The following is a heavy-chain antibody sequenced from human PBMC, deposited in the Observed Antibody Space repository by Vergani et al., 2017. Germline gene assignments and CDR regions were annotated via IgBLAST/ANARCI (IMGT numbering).Heavy chain of an antibody. Sequence: QVQLVESGGGVVQPGRSLRLSCAASGFTFSSYAMHWVRQAPGKGLEWVAVISYDGSNKYYADSVKGRFTISRDNSKNTLYLQMNSLRAEDTAVYYCARVLSGPFDYWGQGTLVTVSS. V-gene: IGHV3-30*01. D-gene: IGHD7-27*01. CDR2: ISYDGSNK. CDR1: GFTFSSYA. J-gene: IGHJ4*02. CDR3: ARVLSGPFDY.